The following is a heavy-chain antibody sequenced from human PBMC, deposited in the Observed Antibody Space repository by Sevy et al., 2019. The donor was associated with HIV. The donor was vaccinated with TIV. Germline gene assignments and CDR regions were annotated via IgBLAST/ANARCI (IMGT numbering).Heavy chain of an antibody. CDR3: AKDISGEGYLGSGYFDY. CDR1: GFTFDDYT. J-gene: IGHJ4*02. CDR2: ITWDGGST. D-gene: IGHD2-15*01. V-gene: IGHV3-43*01. Sequence: GGSLRLSCAASGFTFDDYTMNWVRQAPGKGLEWVSLITWDGGSTDYADSVKGRFTISRDNSKNSLYLQMNSLRTEDIALYYCAKDISGEGYLGSGYFDYWGQGTLVTVSS.